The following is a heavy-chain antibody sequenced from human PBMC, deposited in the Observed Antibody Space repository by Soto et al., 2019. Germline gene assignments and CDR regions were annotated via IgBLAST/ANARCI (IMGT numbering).Heavy chain of an antibody. CDR3: ARVAYYYDSSGSSNAFDI. CDR1: GGSISSGGYY. CDR2: IYYSGST. D-gene: IGHD3-22*01. J-gene: IGHJ3*02. V-gene: IGHV4-31*03. Sequence: SETLSLTCTVSGGSISSGGYYWSWIRQNPGKGLEWIGYIYYSGSTYYNPSLKSRVTISVDTSKNQFSLKLSSVTAADTAVYYCARVAYYYDSSGSSNAFDIWGQGTMVTVSS.